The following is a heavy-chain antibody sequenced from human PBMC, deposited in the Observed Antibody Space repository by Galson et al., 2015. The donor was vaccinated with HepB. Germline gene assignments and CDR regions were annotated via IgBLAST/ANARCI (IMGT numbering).Heavy chain of an antibody. V-gene: IGHV3-23*01. J-gene: IGHJ4*02. D-gene: IGHD3-3*01. CDR2: ISGSGNST. CDR1: GFTFSSLA. Sequence: SLRLSCAASGFTFSSLAVSWVRQAPGKGLEWVSAISGSGNSTYYADSVKGRFTISRDNSKNTLYLQMNSLRAEDTAVYYCAKDPELTIFGVVDYWGQGTLVTVSS. CDR3: AKDPELTIFGVVDY.